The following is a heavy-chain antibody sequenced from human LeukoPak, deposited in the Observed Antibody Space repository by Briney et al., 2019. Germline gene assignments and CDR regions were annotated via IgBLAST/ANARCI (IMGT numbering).Heavy chain of an antibody. CDR2: IYNGGST. CDR1: GGSIRTSNYY. Sequence: PSETLSLTCTVSGGSIRTSNYYWGWIRQPPGKGLELIGNIYNGGSTYYTPSLRRRVTMSVDTPKDQFSLKLNSMTAADTAVYYCARTPPGPDYRCWGQGILVTVSS. CDR3: ARTPPGPDYRC. V-gene: IGHV4-39*07. D-gene: IGHD1-14*01. J-gene: IGHJ4*02.